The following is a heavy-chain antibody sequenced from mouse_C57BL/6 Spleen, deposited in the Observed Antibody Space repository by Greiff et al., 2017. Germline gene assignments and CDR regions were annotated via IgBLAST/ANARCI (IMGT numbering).Heavy chain of an antibody. CDR2: ISSGSSTI. V-gene: IGHV5-17*01. Sequence: EVKLEESGGGLVKPGGSLKLSCAASGFTFSDYGMYWVRQAPEKGLEWVAYISSGSSTIYYADTVKGRFTISRDNAKNTLFLQMTSLRSEDTAMYYCARPYYYGSSYDWYFDVWGTGTTVTVSS. J-gene: IGHJ1*03. CDR1: GFTFSDYG. D-gene: IGHD1-1*01. CDR3: ARPYYYGSSYDWYFDV.